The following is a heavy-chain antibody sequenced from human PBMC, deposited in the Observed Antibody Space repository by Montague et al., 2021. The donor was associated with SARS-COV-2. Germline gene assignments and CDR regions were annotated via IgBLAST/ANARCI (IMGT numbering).Heavy chain of an antibody. V-gene: IGHV3-23*01. CDR3: AKGRGTSCSDY. Sequence: SLRLSCAASGFPVSTAVVSLFRQAPGKGLEWVSTINGGGGSTYYSDSMRGRFTISRDNSENTLYLQMNSLKAEDTAIYYCAKGRGTSCSDYWGQGTLVTVSS. CDR2: INGGGGST. CDR1: GFPVSTAV. D-gene: IGHD2-15*01. J-gene: IGHJ4*02.